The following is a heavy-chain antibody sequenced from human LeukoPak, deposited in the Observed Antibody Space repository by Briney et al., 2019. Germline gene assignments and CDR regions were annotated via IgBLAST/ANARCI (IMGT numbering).Heavy chain of an antibody. Sequence: SETLSLTCTASGGSISSSSYYWGWIRQLPGKGLEWIGYIYYSGSTNYNPSLKSRVTISVDTSKNQFSLKLSSVTAADTAVYYCASQGRGWDGWSVFFDYWGQGTLVTVSS. D-gene: IGHD6-19*01. CDR1: GGSISSSSYY. CDR3: ASQGRGWDGWSVFFDY. CDR2: IYYSGST. J-gene: IGHJ4*02. V-gene: IGHV4-61*05.